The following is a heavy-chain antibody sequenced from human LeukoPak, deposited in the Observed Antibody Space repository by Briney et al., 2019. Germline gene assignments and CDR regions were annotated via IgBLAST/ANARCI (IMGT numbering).Heavy chain of an antibody. J-gene: IGHJ2*01. CDR2: IYYSGST. V-gene: IGHV4-59*01. CDR3: ARDRPGSYWYFDL. CDR1: GGSISSYY. D-gene: IGHD3-10*01. Sequence: SETLSLTCTVSGGSISSYYWSWIRQPPGKGLEWIGYIYYSGSTNYNPSLKSRVAISIDTSKNYFSLKLNSVIAADTAVYYCARDRPGSYWYFDLWGRGTLVTVSS.